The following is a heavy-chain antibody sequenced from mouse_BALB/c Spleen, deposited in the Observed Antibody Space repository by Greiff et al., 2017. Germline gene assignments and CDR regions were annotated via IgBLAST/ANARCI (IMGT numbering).Heavy chain of an antibody. CDR2: IRNKANGYTT. CDR1: GFTFTDYY. D-gene: IGHD1-1*01. V-gene: IGHV7-3*02. Sequence: EVNVVESGGGLVQPGGSLRLSCATSGFTFTDYYMSWVRQPPGKALEWLGFIRNKANGYTTEYSASVKGRFTISRDNSQSILYLQMNTLRAEDSATYYCANYYYGNAMDYWGQGTSVTVSS. J-gene: IGHJ4*01. CDR3: ANYYYGNAMDY.